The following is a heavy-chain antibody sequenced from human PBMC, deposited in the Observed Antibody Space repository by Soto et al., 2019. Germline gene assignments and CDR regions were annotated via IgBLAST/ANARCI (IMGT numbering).Heavy chain of an antibody. CDR2: ISGSGGST. J-gene: IGHJ3*02. V-gene: IGHV3-23*01. Sequence: GGSLRLSCAASGFTFSSYAMSWVRQAPGKGLEWVSAISGSGGSTYYADSVKGRFTISRDNTKNTLYLQMNSLRAEDTVGYYCAKDRATMVRGVIAFDIWGQGTMVTVSS. CDR1: GFTFSSYA. D-gene: IGHD3-10*01. CDR3: AKDRATMVRGVIAFDI.